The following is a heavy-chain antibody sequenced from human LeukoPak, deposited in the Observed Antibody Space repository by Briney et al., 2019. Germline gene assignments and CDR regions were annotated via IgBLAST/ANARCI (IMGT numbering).Heavy chain of an antibody. D-gene: IGHD2-21*02. Sequence: GGSLRLSCAASGFTFSGSWMHWVRQTPGKGLVWVSRIIGDGSVTSYAGSVKGRFTISRDNAKNTVYLQMNSLRDEDTAVYYCARFVMVTAGDYWGQGTLVTVSS. CDR1: GFTFSGSW. J-gene: IGHJ4*02. CDR3: ARFVMVTAGDY. CDR2: IIGDGSVT. V-gene: IGHV3-74*01.